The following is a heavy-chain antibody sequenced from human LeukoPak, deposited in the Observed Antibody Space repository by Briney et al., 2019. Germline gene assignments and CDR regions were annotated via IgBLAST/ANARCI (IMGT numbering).Heavy chain of an antibody. J-gene: IGHJ4*02. Sequence: PSETLSLTCTVSGGSISGHYWSWIRQPPGKGLKWIAYIHYTGNANYNPSLKSRLTISVDTSNSQFSLKLTSVTAADTAIYYCARLTKGEQWLAHYFDSWGQGTPVTVSS. CDR3: ARLTKGEQWLAHYFDS. D-gene: IGHD6-19*01. CDR2: IHYTGNA. CDR1: GGSISGHY. V-gene: IGHV4-59*08.